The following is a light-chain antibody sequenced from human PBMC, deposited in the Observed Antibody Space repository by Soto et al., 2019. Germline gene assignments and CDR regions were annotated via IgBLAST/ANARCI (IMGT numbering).Light chain of an antibody. CDR3: QSYDSTLSARDV. CDR1: SSHIGAGYD. J-gene: IGLJ1*01. CDR2: GNI. V-gene: IGLV1-40*01. Sequence: QSVLTQPPSVSGAPGQRVTISCTGSSSHIGAGYDVHWYQQRPGTAPKLLIFGNINRPSGVPDRFSGSKSGTSASLAITGLQAEDEGDYYCQSYDSTLSARDVFGTGTKVTVL.